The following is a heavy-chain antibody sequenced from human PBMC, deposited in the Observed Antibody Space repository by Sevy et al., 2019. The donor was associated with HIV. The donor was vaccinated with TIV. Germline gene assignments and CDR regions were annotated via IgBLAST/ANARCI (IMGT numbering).Heavy chain of an antibody. V-gene: IGHV3-53*01. CDR3: AGRYSGNYYGAFDI. CDR2: IYSGGST. J-gene: IGHJ3*02. D-gene: IGHD1-26*01. Sequence: GGSLRLSCAASGFTVSSNYMSWVRQAPGKGLEWVSVIYSGGSTYYADSVKGRFTISRDNSKNRLYLQMNSLRAEDTAMYYWAGRYSGNYYGAFDIWGQGTMVTVSS. CDR1: GFTVSSNY.